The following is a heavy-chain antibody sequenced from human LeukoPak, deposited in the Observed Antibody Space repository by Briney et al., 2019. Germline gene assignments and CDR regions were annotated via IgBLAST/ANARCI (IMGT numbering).Heavy chain of an antibody. V-gene: IGHV4-30-2*01. CDR3: XXXXXXXXXFNNWFDP. CDR2: IYHSGST. J-gene: IGHJ5*02. CDR1: GGSISSGGYS. Sequence: SETLSLTCAVSGGSISSGGYSWSWIRQPPGKGLEWIGYIYHSGSTYYNPSLKSRVTISVDRSKNQFSLKLSSVTAADTAVYXXXXXXXXXXXFNNWFDPWGQGTLVTVSS.